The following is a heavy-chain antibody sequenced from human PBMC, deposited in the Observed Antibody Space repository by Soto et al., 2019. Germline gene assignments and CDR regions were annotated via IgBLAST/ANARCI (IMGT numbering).Heavy chain of an antibody. CDR1: GGTYNTFA. Sequence: SVKVSCKASGGTYNTFAISWVRQAPGQGLEWMGGIIPVLGPAFYAQKFQGRVTITADKSTTTAYLELTSLRSEDTAVYYCVRAAKRYFDYWGQGTLVTVS. CDR3: VRAAKRYFDY. J-gene: IGHJ4*02. CDR2: IIPVLGPA. V-gene: IGHV1-69*10.